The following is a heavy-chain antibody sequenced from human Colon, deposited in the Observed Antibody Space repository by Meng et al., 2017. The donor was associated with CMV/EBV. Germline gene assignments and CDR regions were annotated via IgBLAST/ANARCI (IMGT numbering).Heavy chain of an antibody. Sequence: SGADGHKPRASTRLSCTNSQYNFADYHIHWARPAPGQGLEWMGWIKPRRGDTRCAPKFQGRVTLTMDTSIDTANLDLTSLPSDDTAVYFCTRDDFTGKSFDSWGQGSLVTVSS. J-gene: IGHJ4*02. CDR1: QYNFADYH. V-gene: IGHV1-2*02. CDR3: TRDDFTGKSFDS. D-gene: IGHD3-9*01. CDR2: IKPRRGDT.